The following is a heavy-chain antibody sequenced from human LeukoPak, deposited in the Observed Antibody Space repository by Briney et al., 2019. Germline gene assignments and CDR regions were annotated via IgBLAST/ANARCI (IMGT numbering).Heavy chain of an antibody. D-gene: IGHD4-11*01. CDR1: GFTLSTYT. CDR3: ARDSAYSNGAFDI. Sequence: GGSLRLSCAASGFTLSTYTMSWVRQAPGKGLEWVANIKQDGSEKYYVDSVKGRFTISRDNAKNSLYLQMNSLRAEDTAVYYCARDSAYSNGAFDIWGQGTMVTVSS. J-gene: IGHJ3*02. V-gene: IGHV3-7*01. CDR2: IKQDGSEK.